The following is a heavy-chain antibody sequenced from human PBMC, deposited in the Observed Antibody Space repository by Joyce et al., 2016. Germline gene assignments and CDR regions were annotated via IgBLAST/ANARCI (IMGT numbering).Heavy chain of an antibody. V-gene: IGHV3-64D*06. J-gene: IGHJ6*02. CDR1: GFTLNDYA. CDR2: TYSRGNST. Sequence: EMQLVESGGDLVQPGGSLRLSCSGSGFTLNDYAMHWGRQVPGKGLDYISVTYSRGNSTYYAESVKDRFTSFRDGSKNTLYLQMTNLRTEDTAVYYCVRDNAGMDVWGQGTTVTVSS. CDR3: VRDNAGMDV.